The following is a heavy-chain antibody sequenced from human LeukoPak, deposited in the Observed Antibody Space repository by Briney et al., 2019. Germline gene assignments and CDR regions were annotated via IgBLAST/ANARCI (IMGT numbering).Heavy chain of an antibody. CDR2: IIPIFGTA. CDR3: ARLNSEYYDSSGYYFNWYFDL. Sequence: SVKVSCKASGGTFSSYAISWVRQAPGQGLEWMGGIIPIFGTANYAQKFQGRVTITTDESTSTAYMELSSLRSEDTAVHYCARLNSEYYDSSGYYFNWYFDLWGRGTLVTVSS. D-gene: IGHD3-22*01. V-gene: IGHV1-69*05. J-gene: IGHJ2*01. CDR1: GGTFSSYA.